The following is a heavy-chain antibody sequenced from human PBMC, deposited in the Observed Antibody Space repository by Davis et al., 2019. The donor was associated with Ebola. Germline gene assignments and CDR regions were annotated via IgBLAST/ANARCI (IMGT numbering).Heavy chain of an antibody. CDR3: ARGPRITMIVVVISIDY. J-gene: IGHJ4*02. V-gene: IGHV1-2*06. CDR1: GYTFTGYY. Sequence: ASVKVSCKASGYTFTGYYMHWVRQAPGQGLEWMGRINPNSGGTNYAQKFQGRVTMTRDTSISTAYMELSRLRSDDTAVYYCARGPRITMIVVVISIDYWGQETLVTVSS. CDR2: INPNSGGT. D-gene: IGHD3-22*01.